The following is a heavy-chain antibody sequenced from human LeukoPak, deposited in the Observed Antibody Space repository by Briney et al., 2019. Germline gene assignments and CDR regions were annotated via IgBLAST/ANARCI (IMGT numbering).Heavy chain of an antibody. V-gene: IGHV3-20*04. J-gene: IGHJ4*02. CDR2: INWNGGST. D-gene: IGHD3-22*01. CDR3: ARDPELDYDSSGYFLFDY. CDR1: GFPFDDYG. Sequence: GSLRLSCAASGFPFDDYGMSWVRQAPGKGLEWVSGINWNGGSTGYADSVKGRFTISRDNAKNSLYLQMNSLRAEDTALYYCARDPELDYDSSGYFLFDYWGQGTLVTVSS.